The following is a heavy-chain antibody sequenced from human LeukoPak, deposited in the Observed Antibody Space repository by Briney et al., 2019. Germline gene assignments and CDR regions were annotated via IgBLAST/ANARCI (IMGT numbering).Heavy chain of an antibody. V-gene: IGHV3-23*01. J-gene: IGHJ4*02. CDR2: ISGSADNT. D-gene: IGHD4-11*01. Sequence: PGGTLRLSCAASGFTFNNYGMSWVRQAPGKGLEWVSAISGSADNTYYVDSVKGRFTISRDNFRNTLYLQMNSLRAEDTAVYYCARGTPTTRDFDSWGQGTLVTVSS. CDR1: GFTFNNYG. CDR3: ARGTPTTRDFDS.